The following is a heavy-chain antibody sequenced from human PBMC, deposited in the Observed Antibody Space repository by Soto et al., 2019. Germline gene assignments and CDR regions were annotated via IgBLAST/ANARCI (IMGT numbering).Heavy chain of an antibody. CDR2: IYHSGST. D-gene: IGHD3-16*01. J-gene: IGHJ5*02. CDR1: GGSISSSNW. V-gene: IGHV4-4*02. Sequence: PSETLSLTCAVSGGSISSSNWWSWVRQPPGKGLEWIGEIYHSGSTNYNPSLKSRVTISVDKSKNQFSLKLSPVTAGDTAVYYCAREVGEFPPLTYPGNWFDPWGQGTLVTVSS. CDR3: AREVGEFPPLTYPGNWFDP.